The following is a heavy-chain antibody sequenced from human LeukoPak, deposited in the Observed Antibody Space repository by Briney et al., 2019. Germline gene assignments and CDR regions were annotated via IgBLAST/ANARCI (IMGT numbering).Heavy chain of an antibody. J-gene: IGHJ6*02. Sequence: GGSLRLSCAASGFTFSSYSMNWVRQAPGKGLEWVANINQGESEKYYVDSVKGRFTISRDNAKNSLYLQMNTLRAEDTAVYYCARVRVSSYYGMDIWGQGTTVTVSS. D-gene: IGHD2/OR15-2a*01. CDR2: INQGESEK. V-gene: IGHV3-7*05. CDR3: ARVRVSSYYGMDI. CDR1: GFTFSSYS.